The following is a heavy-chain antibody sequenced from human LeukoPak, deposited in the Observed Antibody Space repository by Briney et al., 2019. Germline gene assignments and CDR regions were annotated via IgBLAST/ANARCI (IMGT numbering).Heavy chain of an antibody. D-gene: IGHD6-19*01. J-gene: IGHJ5*02. CDR2: ISGSGGST. V-gene: IGHV3-23*01. CDR1: GFTFSSYG. CDR3: AKDLRIAVAVTPGWFDP. Sequence: GRSLRLSCAASGFTFSSYGMHWVRQAPGKGLEWVSAISGSGGSTYYADSVKGRFTISRDNSKNTLYLQMNSLRAEDTAVYYCAKDLRIAVAVTPGWFDPWGQGTLVTVSS.